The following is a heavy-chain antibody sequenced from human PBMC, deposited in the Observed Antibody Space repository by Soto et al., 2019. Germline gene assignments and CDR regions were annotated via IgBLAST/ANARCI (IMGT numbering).Heavy chain of an antibody. CDR3: ARGAGEERWPYYYMDV. D-gene: IGHD6-19*01. V-gene: IGHV1-2*04. CDR2: INPNSGGT. J-gene: IGHJ6*03. CDR1: GYTFTGYY. Sequence: GASVKVSCKASGYTFTGYYMHWVRQAPGQGLEWMGWINPNSGGTNHAQKFQGWVTMTRDTSISTAYMELSRLRSDDTAVYYCARGAGEERWPYYYMDVWGKGTTVTVSS.